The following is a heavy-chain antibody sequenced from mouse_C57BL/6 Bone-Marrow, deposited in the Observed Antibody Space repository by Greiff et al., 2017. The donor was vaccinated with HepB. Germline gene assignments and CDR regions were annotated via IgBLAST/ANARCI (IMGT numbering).Heavy chain of an antibody. J-gene: IGHJ2*01. V-gene: IGHV1-26*01. CDR1: GYTFTDYY. Sequence: VQLQQSGPELVKPGVSVKISCKASGYTFTDYYMNWVKQSHGKSLEWIGDINPNYGGTSYNQKFKAKATLTVDKSSSTAYMELRSLTSEGSAVYYCARPRQLRGGHYFDYWGQGTPLTVSS. CDR2: INPNYGGT. CDR3: ARPRQLRGGHYFDY. D-gene: IGHD3-2*02.